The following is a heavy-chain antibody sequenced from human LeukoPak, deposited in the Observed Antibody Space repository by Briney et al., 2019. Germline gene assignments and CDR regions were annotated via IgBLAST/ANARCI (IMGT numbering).Heavy chain of an antibody. CDR2: ISAYNGNT. V-gene: IGHV1-18*01. J-gene: IGHJ4*02. Sequence: ASVKVSCKASGYTFTSYGISWVRQAPGQGLEWMGWISAYNGNTNYAQKLQGRVAMTTDTSTSTAYMELRSLRSDDTAVYYCARAAXLXFGXLLRLVPPDYWGQGTLVTVSS. CDR1: GYTFTSYG. D-gene: IGHD3-10*01. CDR3: ARAAXLXFGXLLRLVPPDY.